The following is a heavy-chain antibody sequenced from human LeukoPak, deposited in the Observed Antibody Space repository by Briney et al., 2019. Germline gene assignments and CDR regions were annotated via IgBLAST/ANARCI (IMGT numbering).Heavy chain of an antibody. CDR1: GFTFSSYS. Sequence: PGGSLRLSCAASGFTFSSYSMNWVCQAPGKGLEWVSSISSGSSYIYYADSVKGRFTISRDNAKNSLYLQMNSLRAEDTAVYYCARVGGLYYYGSGSYPKNFDYWGQGTLATVSS. CDR2: ISSGSSYI. J-gene: IGHJ4*02. D-gene: IGHD3-10*01. CDR3: ARVGGLYYYGSGSYPKNFDY. V-gene: IGHV3-21*01.